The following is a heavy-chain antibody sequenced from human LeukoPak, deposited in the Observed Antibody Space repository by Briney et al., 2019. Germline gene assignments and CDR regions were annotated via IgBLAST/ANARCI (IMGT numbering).Heavy chain of an antibody. V-gene: IGHV3-15*01. CDR3: TTNYYGSGSYSHYYYGMDV. J-gene: IGHJ6*04. Sequence: GGSLRLSCAASGFTFSNAWMSWVRQAPGKGLEWVGRIKSKTDGGTTDCAAPVKGRFTISRDDSKNTLYLQMNSLKTEDTAVYYCTTNYYGSGSYSHYYYGMDVWGKGTTVTVSS. CDR2: IKSKTDGGTT. CDR1: GFTFSNAW. D-gene: IGHD3-10*01.